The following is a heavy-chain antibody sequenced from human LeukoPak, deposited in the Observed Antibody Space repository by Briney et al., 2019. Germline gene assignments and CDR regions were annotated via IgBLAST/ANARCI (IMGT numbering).Heavy chain of an antibody. CDR2: IYSGGST. CDR3: AREAVTRNYFDY. CDR1: GVTVSSNY. V-gene: IGHV3-53*01. J-gene: IGHJ4*02. Sequence: PGGSLRLSCAASGVTVSSNYMNWVRQAPGEGLEWVSVIYSGGSTYYADPVKGRFTISRDNSKNTLYLQMNSLRAEDTAVYYCAREAVTRNYFDYWGQGTLVTVSS. D-gene: IGHD4-17*01.